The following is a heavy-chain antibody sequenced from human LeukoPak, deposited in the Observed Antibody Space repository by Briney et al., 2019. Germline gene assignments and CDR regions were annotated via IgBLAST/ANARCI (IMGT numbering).Heavy chain of an antibody. Sequence: QPGGSLRLSCAASGFTLSSYSMNWVRQAPGKGLEWVSVIYSGGSTYYADSVKGRFTISRDNSKNTLYLQMNSLRAEDTAVYYCARGASMGSGSYYTAKIVYYYYYMDVWGKGTTVTISS. CDR2: IYSGGST. V-gene: IGHV3-53*01. CDR1: GFTLSSYS. CDR3: ARGASMGSGSYYTAKIVYYYYYMDV. J-gene: IGHJ6*03. D-gene: IGHD3-10*01.